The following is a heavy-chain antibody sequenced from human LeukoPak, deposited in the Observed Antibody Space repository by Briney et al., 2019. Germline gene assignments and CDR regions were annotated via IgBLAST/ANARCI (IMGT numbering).Heavy chain of an antibody. J-gene: IGHJ5*02. V-gene: IGHV3-15*07. D-gene: IGHD3-22*01. CDR2: IRSNSDGGTI. Sequence: PGGSLRLSCAASGFTFSSYAMHWVRQAPGKGLEWVGRIRSNSDGGTIDYAAPVKGRFTLSRDDSKTTLYLQMNSLQTEDTAVYYCATDFYDSTWGQGTLVTVSS. CDR3: ATDFYDST. CDR1: GFTFSSYA.